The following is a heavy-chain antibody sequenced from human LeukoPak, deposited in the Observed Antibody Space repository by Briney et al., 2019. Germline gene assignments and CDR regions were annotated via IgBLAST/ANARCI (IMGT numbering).Heavy chain of an antibody. V-gene: IGHV3-66*01. D-gene: IGHD3-22*01. J-gene: IGHJ3*02. Sequence: GGSLRLSCAASGFTVSSNYMSWVRQAPGKGLEWVSIIYSGGRTYYADSVKGRFTIFRDNSKNTLYLQMNSLRAEDTAVYYCARDISSGYYDAFDIWGQGTMVTVSS. CDR3: ARDISSGYYDAFDI. CDR1: GFTVSSNY. CDR2: IYSGGRT.